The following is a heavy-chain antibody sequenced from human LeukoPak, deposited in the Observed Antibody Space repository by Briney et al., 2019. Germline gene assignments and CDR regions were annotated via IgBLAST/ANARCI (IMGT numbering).Heavy chain of an antibody. J-gene: IGHJ4*02. Sequence: SETLSLTCAVSGYSISSGYYWGWIRQPPGKGLEWIGSIYHSGSTYYNPSLKSRATISVDTSKNQFSLKLSSVTAADTAVYYCARDIVVVPAAQDYWGQGTLVTVSS. CDR1: GYSISSGYY. V-gene: IGHV4-38-2*02. CDR3: ARDIVVVPAAQDY. CDR2: IYHSGST. D-gene: IGHD2-2*01.